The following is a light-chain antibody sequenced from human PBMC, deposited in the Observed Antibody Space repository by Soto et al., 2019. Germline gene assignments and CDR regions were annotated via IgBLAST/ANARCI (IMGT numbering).Light chain of an antibody. CDR2: AAS. Sequence: DIQMTQSPSSLSASVGDRVTITCRASQNIGNNLNWYQQKPGRAPKLLIYAASRVHSGVPSRFSASGSGTDFTVTISSLQLEDLATYYCQQSHSSPPNTFGQGTTVVMK. CDR1: QNIGNN. CDR3: QQSHSSPPNT. V-gene: IGKV1-39*01. J-gene: IGKJ2*01.